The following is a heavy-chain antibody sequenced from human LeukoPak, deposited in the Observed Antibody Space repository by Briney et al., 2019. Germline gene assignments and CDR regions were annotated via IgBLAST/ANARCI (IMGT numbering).Heavy chain of an antibody. V-gene: IGHV5-51*01. J-gene: IGHJ4*02. CDR3: ARHPILYESSGSYFDY. D-gene: IGHD3-22*01. CDR2: IYPGDSDT. CDR1: GYSFTTSW. Sequence: GESLKISCRGSGYSFTTSWIAWVRQMPGKGLEWMGIIYPGDSDTRYSPSFQGLVTISADKSISTAYLQWISLKASDTAMYFCARHPILYESSGSYFDYWGQGTLVTVSS.